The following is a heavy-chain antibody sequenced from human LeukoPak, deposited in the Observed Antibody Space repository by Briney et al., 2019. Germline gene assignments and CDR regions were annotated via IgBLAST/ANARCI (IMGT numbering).Heavy chain of an antibody. CDR1: GLTFSSYA. V-gene: IGHV3-23*01. Sequence: PGGSLRLSCAASGLTFSSYAMSWVRQAPGKGLEWVSAISGSGGSTYYADSVKGRFTISRDNSKNTLYLQMHSLRAEDTAVYYCAKDRNTMIVVDPYDAFDIWGQGTMVTVSS. CDR3: AKDRNTMIVVDPYDAFDI. CDR2: ISGSGGST. J-gene: IGHJ3*02. D-gene: IGHD3-22*01.